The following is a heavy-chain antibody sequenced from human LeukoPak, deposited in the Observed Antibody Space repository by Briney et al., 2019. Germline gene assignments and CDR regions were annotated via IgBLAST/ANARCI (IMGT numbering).Heavy chain of an antibody. J-gene: IGHJ3*02. D-gene: IGHD3-16*02. Sequence: PSETLSLTCAVYGGSFSGYYWSWIRQPPGKGLEWIGEINHSGSTNYNPSLKSRVTISVDTSKNQFSLKLSSVTAADTAVYYCARDRRRDYVWGSYRYTGAFDIWGQGTMVTVSS. CDR3: ARDRRRDYVWGSYRYTGAFDI. V-gene: IGHV4-34*01. CDR1: GGSFSGYY. CDR2: INHSGST.